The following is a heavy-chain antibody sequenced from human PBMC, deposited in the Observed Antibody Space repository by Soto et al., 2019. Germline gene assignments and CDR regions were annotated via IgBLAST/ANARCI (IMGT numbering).Heavy chain of an antibody. CDR2: IYSGGST. J-gene: IGHJ4*02. V-gene: IGHV3-53*01. Sequence: GGSLRLSCAASGFTVSSNYMSWVRQAPGKGLEWVSVIYSGGSTYYADSVKGRFTISRDNSKNTLYLQMNSLRAEDTAVYYCAREREHGGRGPFDYWGQGTLVTVSS. CDR1: GFTVSSNY. CDR3: AREREHGGRGPFDY. D-gene: IGHD1-26*01.